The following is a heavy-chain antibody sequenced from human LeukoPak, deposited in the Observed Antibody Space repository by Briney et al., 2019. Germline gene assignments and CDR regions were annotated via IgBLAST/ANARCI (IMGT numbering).Heavy chain of an antibody. CDR3: ASLYYDFWSGYYPGHGAFDI. CDR2: IYYSGST. J-gene: IGHJ3*02. V-gene: IGHV4-59*01. Sequence: SETLSLTCTVSGGSISSYYWSWIRQPPRKGLEWIGYIYYSGSTNYNPSLKSRVTISVDTSKNQFSLKLSSVTAADTAVYYCASLYYDFWSGYYPGHGAFDIWGQGTMVTVSS. D-gene: IGHD3-3*01. CDR1: GGSISSYY.